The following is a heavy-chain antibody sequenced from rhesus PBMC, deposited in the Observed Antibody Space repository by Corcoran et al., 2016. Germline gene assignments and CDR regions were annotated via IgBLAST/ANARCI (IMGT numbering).Heavy chain of an antibody. Sequence: QVQLQESGPGVVKPSETLSLTCAVSGYSISSGYDWSWIRQPPGKGQEWIGYIHCRSGSTNYNLSLKNRVTISKDTSKNQFSLTLSSVTAADTAVYYCARRRIAAATYYFDYWGQGVLVTVSS. D-gene: IGHD6-31*01. J-gene: IGHJ4*01. CDR1: GYSISSGYD. CDR3: ARRRIAAATYYFDY. V-gene: IGHV4-76*01. CDR2: IHCRSGST.